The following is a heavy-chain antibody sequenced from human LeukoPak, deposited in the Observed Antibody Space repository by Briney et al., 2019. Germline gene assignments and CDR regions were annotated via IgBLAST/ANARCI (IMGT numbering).Heavy chain of an antibody. J-gene: IGHJ4*02. CDR3: ERGGDYGDLRYFDY. CDR2: IYYRGTT. Sequence: SETLSLTCTVSGGSINNYYWSWIRQPPGQGLECIGYIYYRGTTNYNPSLKRQVTFSVDTSKNQFSLKLNSVTAADTAVYYCERGGDYGDLRYFDYWGQGTLVTVSS. CDR1: GGSINNYY. V-gene: IGHV4-59*01. D-gene: IGHD4-17*01.